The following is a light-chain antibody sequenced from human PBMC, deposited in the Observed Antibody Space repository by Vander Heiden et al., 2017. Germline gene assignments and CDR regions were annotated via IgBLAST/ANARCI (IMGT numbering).Light chain of an antibody. Sequence: DIVFTQSPLSLAVSLGVRATIDCKVSQSVFYSPNNYNYLAWYQQKPGQPPKLLIYWASTRESGVPDRFSGSGSGTDFTLTISSLQAEDVAVYYCQQYLAFPLTFGGGTKVEIK. V-gene: IGKV4-1*01. CDR1: QSVFYSPNNYNY. CDR3: QQYLAFPLT. CDR2: WAS. J-gene: IGKJ4*01.